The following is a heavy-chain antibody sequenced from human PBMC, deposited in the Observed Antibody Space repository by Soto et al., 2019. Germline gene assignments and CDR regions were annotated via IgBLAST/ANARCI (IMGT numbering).Heavy chain of an antibody. V-gene: IGHV1-18*01. D-gene: IGHD6-25*01. CDR2: INGYNDNT. CDR1: GYSFTSYG. CDR3: ARATGYGSAAWQFDP. Sequence: QVQLVQSGAELKKPGASVKVSCKASGYSFTSYGISWVRQAPGQGLEWMGWINGYNDNTNYAQKLQGRVTMTTDTSTSTAYMELRSLRSDDTAVYYCARATGYGSAAWQFDPWGQGTLVTVSS. J-gene: IGHJ5*02.